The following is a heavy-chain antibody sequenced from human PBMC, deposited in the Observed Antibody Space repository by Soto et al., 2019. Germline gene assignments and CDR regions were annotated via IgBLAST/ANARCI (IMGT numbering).Heavy chain of an antibody. CDR1: GFTFSSYN. CDR2: IGSSSGNI. D-gene: IGHD6-19*01. J-gene: IGHJ4*02. Sequence: EVQLVESGGGLVQPGGSLRLSCAASGFTFSSYNMNWVRQAPGKGLEWISCIGSSSGNIYYADSVKGRFTISRDDAKNSLYLQMNSLRDEDTAVYYCARDKVDSSGGPDFDYWGQGTLVTVSS. CDR3: ARDKVDSSGGPDFDY. V-gene: IGHV3-48*02.